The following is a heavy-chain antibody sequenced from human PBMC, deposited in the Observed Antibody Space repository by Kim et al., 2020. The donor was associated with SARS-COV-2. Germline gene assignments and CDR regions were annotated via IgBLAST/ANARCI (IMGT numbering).Heavy chain of an antibody. CDR2: T. CDR3: ARAEQLVWFDP. D-gene: IGHD6-13*01. J-gene: IGHJ5*02. V-gene: IGHV4-59*01. Sequence: TTSNSTLRRRVTLAVDTSKNQFSLKLSSVPAADTAVYYCARAEQLVWFDPWGQGTLVTVSS.